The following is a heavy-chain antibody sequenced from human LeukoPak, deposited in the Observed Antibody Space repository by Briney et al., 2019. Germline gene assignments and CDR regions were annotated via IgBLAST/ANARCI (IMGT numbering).Heavy chain of an antibody. D-gene: IGHD3-22*01. V-gene: IGHV4-39*07. CDR1: GGSISNSSYY. J-gene: IGHJ5*02. CDR3: ARGKNYYDSSGYSNWFDP. Sequence: SETLSLTCTVSGGSISNSSYYWGWIRQPPGKGLEWIASVYYSGSTYYNPSLKSRVTISVDMSKDRLSLKLSSVTAADTAVYYCARGKNYYDSSGYSNWFDPWGQGTLVTVSS. CDR2: VYYSGST.